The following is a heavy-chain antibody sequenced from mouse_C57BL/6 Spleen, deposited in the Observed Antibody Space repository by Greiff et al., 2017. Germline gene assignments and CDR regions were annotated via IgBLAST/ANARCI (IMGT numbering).Heavy chain of an antibody. Sequence: QVQLQQSGAELARPGASVKLSCKASGYTFTSYGISWVKQRTGQGLEWIGEIYPRSGNTYYNEKFKGKATLTADKSSSTAYMELRSLTSEDSAVXFCAGWGYGARGAYWGQGTLVTVSA. J-gene: IGHJ3*01. CDR2: IYPRSGNT. CDR1: GYTFTSYG. CDR3: AGWGYGARGAY. D-gene: IGHD1-1*01. V-gene: IGHV1-81*01.